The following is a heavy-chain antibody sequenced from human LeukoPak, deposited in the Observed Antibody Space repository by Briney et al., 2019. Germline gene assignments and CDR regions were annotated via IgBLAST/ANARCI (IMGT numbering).Heavy chain of an antibody. CDR3: ARESFLYAYSSSWGYFDY. Sequence: GASVKVSCKASGYTFTSYGISWVRQAPGQGLEWMGWINAGNGNTKYSQKFQGRVTITRDTSAGTAYTELSSLRSEDTAVYYCARESFLYAYSSSWGYFDYWGQGTLVTVSS. V-gene: IGHV1-3*01. CDR2: INAGNGNT. CDR1: GYTFTSYG. D-gene: IGHD6-13*01. J-gene: IGHJ4*02.